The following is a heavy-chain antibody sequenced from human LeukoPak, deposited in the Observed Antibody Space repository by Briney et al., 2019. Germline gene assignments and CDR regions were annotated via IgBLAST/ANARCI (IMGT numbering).Heavy chain of an antibody. D-gene: IGHD6-6*01. CDR2: IWYDGSNK. V-gene: IGHV3-33*08. Sequence: GGSLRLSCAASGFTFSSYAMSWVRQAPGKGLEWVAVIWYDGSNKYYADSVKGRFTISRDNSKNTLYLQMNSLRAEDTAVYYCARDRSSYYFDYWGQGTLVTVSS. CDR1: GFTFSSYA. J-gene: IGHJ4*02. CDR3: ARDRSSYYFDY.